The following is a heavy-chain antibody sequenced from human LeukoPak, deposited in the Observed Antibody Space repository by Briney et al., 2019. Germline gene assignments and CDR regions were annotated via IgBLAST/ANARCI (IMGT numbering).Heavy chain of an antibody. V-gene: IGHV1-3*01. J-gene: IGHJ6*02. CDR3: ARDDIYCSGGSCYLYYYHGMDV. CDR1: GYTFTSYA. D-gene: IGHD2-15*01. Sequence: ASVKVSCKASGYTFTSYAMHWVRQSPGQRLEWMGWVNARNGNTKYSQKFQGRVTITRDTSASTAYMELSSLRSEDTAVYYCARDDIYCSGGSCYLYYYHGMDVWGQGTTVTVSS. CDR2: VNARNGNT.